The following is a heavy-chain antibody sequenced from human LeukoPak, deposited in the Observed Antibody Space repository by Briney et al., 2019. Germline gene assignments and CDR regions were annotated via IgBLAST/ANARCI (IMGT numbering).Heavy chain of an antibody. D-gene: IGHD2-15*01. J-gene: IGHJ4*02. Sequence: PSETLSLTCTVSGGPISSYYWSWIRQPPGKGLEWIGYIYYSGSTNYNPSLKSRVTISVDTSKNQFSLKLSSVTAADTAVYYCASLVTSHTSGGSQYWGQGTLVTVSS. CDR3: ASLVTSHTSGGSQY. CDR1: GGPISSYY. V-gene: IGHV4-59*08. CDR2: IYYSGST.